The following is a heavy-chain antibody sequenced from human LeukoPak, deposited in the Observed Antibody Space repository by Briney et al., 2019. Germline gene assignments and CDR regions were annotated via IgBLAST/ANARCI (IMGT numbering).Heavy chain of an antibody. CDR1: GGTFSSYA. CDR3: ASGADIVVVPAAGGWFDP. Sequence: SVKVSCKASGGTFSSYAISWVRQAPEQGLEWMRRIIPILGIANYAQKFQGRVTITADKSTSTAYMELSSLRSEDTAVYYCASGADIVVVPAAGGWFDPWGQGTLVTVSS. D-gene: IGHD2-2*01. V-gene: IGHV1-69*04. J-gene: IGHJ5*02. CDR2: IIPILGIA.